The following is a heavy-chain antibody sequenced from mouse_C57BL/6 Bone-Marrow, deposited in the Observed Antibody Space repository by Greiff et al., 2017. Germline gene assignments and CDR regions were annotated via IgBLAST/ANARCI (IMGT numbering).Heavy chain of an antibody. J-gene: IGHJ3*01. CDR1: GYTFTSYW. CDR2: IDPSDSYT. Sequence: VQLQQPGAELVKPGASVKLSCKASGYTFTSYWMQWVKQRPGQGLEWIGEIDPSDSYTNYNQKFKGKATLTVDTSSSTAYMQLSSLTSEDSAVYYCASYGNYVRFAYWGQGTLVTVSA. D-gene: IGHD2-1*01. V-gene: IGHV1-50*01. CDR3: ASYGNYVRFAY.